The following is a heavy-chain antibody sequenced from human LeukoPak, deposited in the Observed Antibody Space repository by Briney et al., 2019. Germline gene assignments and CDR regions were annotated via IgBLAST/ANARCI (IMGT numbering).Heavy chain of an antibody. Sequence: PSETLSLTCAVYIDSFTNYYWNWIRQTPGKGLEWIGEVNDRGGTNINPSLKSRVTMSVDTSKNQFSLKLSSVTAADTAVYYCARDWYYGSGSYYNDVIGWFDPWGQGTLVTVSS. D-gene: IGHD3-10*01. CDR3: ARDWYYGSGSYYNDVIGWFDP. CDR2: VNDRGGT. CDR1: IDSFTNYY. J-gene: IGHJ5*02. V-gene: IGHV4-34*01.